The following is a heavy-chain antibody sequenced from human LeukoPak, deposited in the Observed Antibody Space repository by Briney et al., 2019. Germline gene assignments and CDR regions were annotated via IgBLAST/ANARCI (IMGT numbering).Heavy chain of an antibody. V-gene: IGHV4-4*02. CDR1: GGSISSKNW. Sequence: SETLSLTCAVSGGSISSKNWWSWVRQPPGKGLEWIGEIYHSGSTNNNPSLKSRVTISVDKSKNQFSLNLRSVTAADTAVYYCARAGLDRSGGSCYGGLDYWGQGALVTVSS. D-gene: IGHD2-15*01. J-gene: IGHJ4*02. CDR2: IYHSGST. CDR3: ARAGLDRSGGSCYGGLDY.